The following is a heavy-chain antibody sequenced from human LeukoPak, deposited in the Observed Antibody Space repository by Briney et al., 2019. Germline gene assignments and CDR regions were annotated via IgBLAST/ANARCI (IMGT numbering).Heavy chain of an antibody. CDR3: AGAHDYGAVLGY. V-gene: IGHV1-69*04. CDR1: GGTFSSYA. Sequence: SVKVSCKASGGTFSSYAISWVRQAPGQGLEWMGRIIPILGIANYAQKFQGRVTITADKSTSTAYMELSSLRSEDTAVYYCAGAHDYGAVLGYWGQGTLVTVSS. CDR2: IIPILGIA. D-gene: IGHD4-17*01. J-gene: IGHJ4*02.